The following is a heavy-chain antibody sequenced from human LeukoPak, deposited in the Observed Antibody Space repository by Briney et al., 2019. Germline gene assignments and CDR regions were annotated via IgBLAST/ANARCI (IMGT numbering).Heavy chain of an antibody. CDR2: INPTGDST. Sequence: ASVKVSCKASGYTFTNNYMHWVRQAPGQGLEWMGIINPTGDSTWYAQKFQGRVTMTRDLATSTDYMEVSSLRSEDTAVYYCARGDYYGSGSYYNYYYYYMDVWGKGTTVTISS. D-gene: IGHD3-10*01. J-gene: IGHJ6*03. CDR1: GYTFTNNY. CDR3: ARGDYYGSGSYYNYYYYYMDV. V-gene: IGHV1-46*01.